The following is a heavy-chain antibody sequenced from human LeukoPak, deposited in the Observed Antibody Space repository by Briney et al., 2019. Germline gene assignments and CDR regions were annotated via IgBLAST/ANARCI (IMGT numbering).Heavy chain of an antibody. J-gene: IGHJ4*02. Sequence: PSQTLSLICAVSGGSISSGGYAWSWIRQPPGKGLEWIGYIYDSGSTHYNPSLKSRVTISVDRSENQFSLKLSSVTAADTAVYYCARYGGSGTYYFDYWGQGTLVTVSS. CDR1: GGSISSGGYA. CDR2: IYDSGST. CDR3: ARYGGSGTYYFDY. D-gene: IGHD3-10*01. V-gene: IGHV4-30-2*01.